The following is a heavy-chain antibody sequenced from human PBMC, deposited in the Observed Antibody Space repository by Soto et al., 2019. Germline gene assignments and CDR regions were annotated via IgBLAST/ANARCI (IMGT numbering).Heavy chain of an antibody. CDR2: IDPSDSYT. J-gene: IGHJ5*02. D-gene: IGHD3-22*01. CDR1: GYSFTSYW. V-gene: IGHV5-10-1*01. CDR3: VRDASTYYYEMNSRHNWFDP. Sequence: PGESLKISCKGSGYSFTSYWISWVRQMPGKGLEWTGRIDPSDSYTNYSPSFQGHVTISADKSISTAYLQWSSLKASDTAMYYCVRDASTYYYEMNSRHNWFDPWGQGTLVTVSS.